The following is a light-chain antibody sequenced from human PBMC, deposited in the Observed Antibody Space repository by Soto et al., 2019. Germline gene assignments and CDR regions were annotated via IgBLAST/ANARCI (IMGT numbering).Light chain of an antibody. CDR1: QTVYRN. CDR2: GAS. V-gene: IGKV3-20*01. CDR3: QQYSASPRT. Sequence: DIVMTQSPATLSMSPGERATLSCRASQTVYRNLAWYQQKPGQAPRLLIYGASSRATGIPDRFSASGTGTDFTLTISRLEPEDFAVYYCQQYSASPRTFGQGTKVDI. J-gene: IGKJ1*01.